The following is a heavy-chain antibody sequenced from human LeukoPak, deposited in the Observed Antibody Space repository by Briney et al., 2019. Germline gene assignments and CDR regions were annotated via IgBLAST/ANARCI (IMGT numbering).Heavy chain of an antibody. V-gene: IGHV4-38-2*01. Sequence: SETLSLTCAVSGYSISSGYYWGWIRQPPGKGLEWIGSIYHSGSTYYNPSLKSRVTISVDTSKNQFSLKLSSVTAADTAVYYCARQGNSGYYPFDYWGQGTLVTVSS. CDR3: ARQGNSGYYPFDY. J-gene: IGHJ4*02. CDR2: IYHSGST. CDR1: GYSISSGYY. D-gene: IGHD3-22*01.